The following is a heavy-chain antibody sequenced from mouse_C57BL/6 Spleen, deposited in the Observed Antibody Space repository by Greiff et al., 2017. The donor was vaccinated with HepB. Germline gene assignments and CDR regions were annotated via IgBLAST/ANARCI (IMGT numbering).Heavy chain of an antibody. CDR1: GYSFTGYY. D-gene: IGHD1-1*01. CDR3: ARLLRYHWYFDV. J-gene: IGHJ1*03. Sequence: EVKLLESGPELVKPGASVKISCKASGYSFTGYYMNWVKQSPEKSLEWIGEINPSTGGTTYNQKFKAKATLTVDKSSSTAYMQLKSLTSEDSAVYYCARLLRYHWYFDVWGTGTTVTVSS. CDR2: INPSTGGT. V-gene: IGHV1-42*01.